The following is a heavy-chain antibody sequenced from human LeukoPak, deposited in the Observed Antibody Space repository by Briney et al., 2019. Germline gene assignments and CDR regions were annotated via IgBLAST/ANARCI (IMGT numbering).Heavy chain of an antibody. Sequence: PGGSLRLSCAASGFIFGSYAMNWVRQAPGKGLEWVSALSGNGAKTYYVDAVKGRFTISRDNSKNTLYLQMSSLRAEDTAAYYCTKDDGSYGFDHWGQGTLVTVSS. D-gene: IGHD5-18*01. V-gene: IGHV3-23*01. CDR3: TKDDGSYGFDH. J-gene: IGHJ5*02. CDR1: GFIFGSYA. CDR2: LSGNGAKT.